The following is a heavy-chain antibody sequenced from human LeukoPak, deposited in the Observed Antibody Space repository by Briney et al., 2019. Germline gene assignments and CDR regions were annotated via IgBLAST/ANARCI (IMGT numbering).Heavy chain of an antibody. CDR3: ARDSMDYDFWSGYYSFFDY. V-gene: IGHV1-2*02. Sequence: ASVKVSCKASGYTFTGYYMHWVRQAPGQGLEWMGWINPNSGGTNYAQKFQGRVTMTRDTSISTAYMELSRLRSDDTAVYYCARDSMDYDFWSGYYSFFDYWGQGTLVTVSS. J-gene: IGHJ4*02. D-gene: IGHD3-3*01. CDR2: INPNSGGT. CDR1: GYTFTGYY.